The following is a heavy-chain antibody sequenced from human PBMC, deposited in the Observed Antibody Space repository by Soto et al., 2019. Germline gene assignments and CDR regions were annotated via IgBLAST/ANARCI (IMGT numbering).Heavy chain of an antibody. CDR2: IYYSGST. D-gene: IGHD3-10*01. Sequence: QLQLQESGPGLVKPSETLSLTCTVSGGSISSSSYYWGWIRQPPGKGLEWIGNIYYSGSTYYNPSLTSRVTISVDTSKNQCSLKLSSVTAADTAVYYCASFHYYGSGSYYNWVQGTLVTVSS. CDR1: GGSISSSSYY. CDR3: ASFHYYGSGSYYN. V-gene: IGHV4-39*01. J-gene: IGHJ4*02.